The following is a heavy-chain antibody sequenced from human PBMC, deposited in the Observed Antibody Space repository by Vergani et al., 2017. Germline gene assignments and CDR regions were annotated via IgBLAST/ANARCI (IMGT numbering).Heavy chain of an antibody. J-gene: IGHJ4*02. D-gene: IGHD2-15*01. Sequence: QVQLQESGPGLVKPSETLSLTCTVSGDSVISTDYHWGWIRQPPGKGLEWIGSMDYSGSTSYNPSLESRISISFETPKNQFSLSLTSVTAADTAVYYCASKRGACRAAYCHSYDFWGPGTLVIVSS. CDR1: GDSVISTDYH. CDR3: ASKRGACRAAYCHSYDF. V-gene: IGHV4-39*01. CDR2: MDYSGST.